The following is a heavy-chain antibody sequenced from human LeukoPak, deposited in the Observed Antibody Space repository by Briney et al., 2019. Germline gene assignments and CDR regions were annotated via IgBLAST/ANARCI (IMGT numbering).Heavy chain of an antibody. J-gene: IGHJ4*02. V-gene: IGHV1-2*02. Sequence: GASAKVFCKASGYTFTGYYMHWVRQAPGQGLEWMGWINPNSGGTNYAQKFQGRVTMTRDTSISTAYMELSRLRSDDTAVYYCARTAVDQDYFDYWGQGTLVTVSS. D-gene: IGHD6-19*01. CDR2: INPNSGGT. CDR3: ARTAVDQDYFDY. CDR1: GYTFTGYY.